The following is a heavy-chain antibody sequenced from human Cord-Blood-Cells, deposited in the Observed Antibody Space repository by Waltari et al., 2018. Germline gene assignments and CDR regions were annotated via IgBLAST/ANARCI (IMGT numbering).Heavy chain of an antibody. J-gene: IGHJ4*02. CDR3: ASRGTGIDY. D-gene: IGHD3-9*01. CDR1: VWSFSVSY. V-gene: IGHV4-34*01. CDR2: INHSGST. Sequence: VQLQQWVAGLFKPSEPLSLTCPVYVWSFSVSYWSWIRQPPGKGLEWIGEINHSGSTNYNPYLKSRVTISVDTSKNQFSLKLSSVTAADTAVYYCASRGTGIDYWGQGTLVTVSS.